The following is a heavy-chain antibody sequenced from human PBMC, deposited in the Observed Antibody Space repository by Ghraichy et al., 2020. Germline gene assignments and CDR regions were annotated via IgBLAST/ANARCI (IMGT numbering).Heavy chain of an antibody. Sequence: GGSLRLSCSASGFTFSSSGMHWVRQAPGKGLEWVALIFYDGSNKDYADSVKGRFTISRDNSKNTLDLQMNSLRAEDTAVYYCARDMSWGGFDIWGQGTMVTVSS. CDR1: GFTFSSSG. CDR3: ARDMSWGGFDI. V-gene: IGHV3-33*01. J-gene: IGHJ3*02. CDR2: IFYDGSNK. D-gene: IGHD6-13*01.